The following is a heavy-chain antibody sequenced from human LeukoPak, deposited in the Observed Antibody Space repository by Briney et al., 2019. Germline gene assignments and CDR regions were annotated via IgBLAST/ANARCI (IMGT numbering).Heavy chain of an antibody. CDR1: GYAFTGYY. D-gene: IGHD5-12*01. CDR3: ARLWLETAVTMSDYFDY. CDR2: INPNSGGT. Sequence: GASVKVSCKASGYAFTGYYMHWVRQAPGQGLEWMGWINPNSGGTNYAQKFQGRVTMTRDTSISTAYMELSRLRSDDTAVYYWARLWLETAVTMSDYFDYWGQGTLVTVSS. J-gene: IGHJ4*02. V-gene: IGHV1-2*02.